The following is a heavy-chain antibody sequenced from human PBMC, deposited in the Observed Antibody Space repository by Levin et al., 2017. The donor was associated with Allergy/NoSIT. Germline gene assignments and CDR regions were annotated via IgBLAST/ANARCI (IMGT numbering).Heavy chain of an antibody. CDR1: GFTFGDYA. CDR2: IRSKAYGGTT. J-gene: IGHJ3*02. Sequence: PGGSLRLSCTASGFTFGDYAMSWVRQAPGKGLEWVGFIRSKAYGGTTEYAASVKGRFTISRDDSKSIAYLQMNSLKTEDTAVYYCTRVGDLGYCSSTSCHRGTDAFDIWGQGTMVTVSS. D-gene: IGHD2-2*01. CDR3: TRVGDLGYCSSTSCHRGTDAFDI. V-gene: IGHV3-49*04.